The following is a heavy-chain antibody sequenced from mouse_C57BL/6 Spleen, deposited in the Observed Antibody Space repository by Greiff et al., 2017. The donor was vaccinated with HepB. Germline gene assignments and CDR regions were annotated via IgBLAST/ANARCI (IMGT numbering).Heavy chain of an antibody. CDR3: ARSHDGYYGAMDY. J-gene: IGHJ4*01. CDR1: GNTFTSYW. Sequence: VQLQQPGAELVKPGASVKMSCKASGNTFTSYWITWVKQRPGQGLEWIGDIYPGSGSTNYNEKFKSKATLTVDTSSSTAYMQLSSLTSEDSAVYYCARSHDGYYGAMDYWGQGTSVTVSS. D-gene: IGHD2-3*01. V-gene: IGHV1-55*01. CDR2: IYPGSGST.